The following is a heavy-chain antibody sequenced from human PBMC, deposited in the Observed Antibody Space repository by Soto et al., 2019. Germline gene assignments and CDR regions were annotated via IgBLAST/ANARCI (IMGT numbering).Heavy chain of an antibody. CDR1: GGSISSGDYY. V-gene: IGHV4-30-4*01. Sequence: QVQLQESGPGLVKPSQTLSLTCTVSGGSISSGDYYWSWIRQPPGKGLEWIGSIYYSGSTYYNPSLKSRVTTPVDTSKNQFSLKLNSVTAADTAVYYCASRHSSPYFDYWGQGTLVTVSS. CDR2: IYYSGST. CDR3: ASRHSSPYFDY. J-gene: IGHJ4*02. D-gene: IGHD6-13*01.